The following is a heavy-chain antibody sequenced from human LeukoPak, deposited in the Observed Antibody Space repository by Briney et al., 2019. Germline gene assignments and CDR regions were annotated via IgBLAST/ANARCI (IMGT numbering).Heavy chain of an antibody. CDR3: ARMVAYGRGFDY. V-gene: IGHV4-39*07. D-gene: IGHD4-17*01. CDR2: IYYSGYT. Sequence: SETLSLTCTVSGGSISSSSYHWGWIRQPPGKGLEWIGSIYYSGYTYNNPSLKSRVTISVHTSKNQFSLKLNSVTAADTAVYYCARMVAYGRGFDYWGQGTLVTVSS. CDR1: GGSISSSSYH. J-gene: IGHJ4*02.